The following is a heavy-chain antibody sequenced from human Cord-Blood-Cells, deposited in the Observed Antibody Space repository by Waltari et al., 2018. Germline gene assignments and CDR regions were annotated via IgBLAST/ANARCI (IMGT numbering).Heavy chain of an antibody. CDR3: ARGWGYQNLNDAFDI. CDR1: GYTFTGYY. D-gene: IGHD2-21*01. CDR2: INPNSGGT. V-gene: IGHV1-2*02. Sequence: QVQLVQSGAEVKKPGASVKVSCKASGYTFTGYYMHWVRQAPGQGLEWMGWINPNSGGTNYAQKFQGRVTMTRDTSISTAYMELSRLRSDDTAVYYCARGWGYQNLNDAFDIWGQGTMVTVSS. J-gene: IGHJ3*02.